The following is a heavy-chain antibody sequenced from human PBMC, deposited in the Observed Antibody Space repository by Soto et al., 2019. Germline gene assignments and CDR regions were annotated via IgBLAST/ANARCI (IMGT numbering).Heavy chain of an antibody. CDR3: ARGTPNYGGNCFWGY. J-gene: IGHJ4*02. D-gene: IGHD2-15*01. V-gene: IGHV4-34*01. CDR1: GGSFSGYY. CDR2: INHSGST. Sequence: QVQLQQWGAGLLKPSETLSLTCAVYGGSFSGYYWSWIRQPPGKGLEWIGEINHSGSTNYNPSLKSRVTISVDTSKNQFSLKLSSVTAADTAVYYCARGTPNYGGNCFWGYWGQGTLVTVSS.